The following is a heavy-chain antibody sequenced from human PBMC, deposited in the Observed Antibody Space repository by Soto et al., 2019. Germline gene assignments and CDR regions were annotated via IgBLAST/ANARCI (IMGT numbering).Heavy chain of an antibody. V-gene: IGHV4-59*08. Sequence: PSETLSLTCTVSGDSISSYYWSWIRQPPGKGLEWIGYIYYSGSTNYNPSLESRVTISVDTSKNQFSLKLNSLTAADTAVYYCARHSKKTGDFDYYYGMDVWGQGTTVTVSS. CDR2: IYYSGST. CDR1: GDSISSYY. D-gene: IGHD7-27*01. CDR3: ARHSKKTGDFDYYYGMDV. J-gene: IGHJ6*02.